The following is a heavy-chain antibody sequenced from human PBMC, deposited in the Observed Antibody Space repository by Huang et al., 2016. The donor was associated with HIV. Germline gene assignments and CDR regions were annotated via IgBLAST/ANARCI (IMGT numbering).Heavy chain of an antibody. D-gene: IGHD2-15*01. CDR1: GGSISSSNYY. V-gene: IGHV4-39*01. CDR2: IYYGGNT. J-gene: IGHJ4*02. CDR3: ARHNIYCSGGGYSSFDY. Sequence: QLQLQESGPGLVKASETLSLTCIVSGGSISSSNYYWGWVRQPSGKGLEWIGSIYYGGNTFYNPSLNSRVTISVDTSKNQLSLKVRSVTAADTAVYYCARHNIYCSGGGYSSFDYWGQGTLVTVSS.